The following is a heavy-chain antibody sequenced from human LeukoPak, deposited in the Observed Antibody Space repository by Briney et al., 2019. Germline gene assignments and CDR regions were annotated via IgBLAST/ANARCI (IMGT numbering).Heavy chain of an antibody. CDR1: GYTFTDYY. V-gene: IGHV1-2*06. CDR3: GRVRLGELAFDY. Sequence: GASVKVSCKASGYTFTDYYIHWVRQAAGQGLEWMGRINPSSGGANYAQKFQGRVTMTRDTSISTAYMELRRLRSDDAPVYYCGRVRLGELAFDYWGQGTLVTVSS. CDR2: INPSSGGA. D-gene: IGHD3-16*01. J-gene: IGHJ4*02.